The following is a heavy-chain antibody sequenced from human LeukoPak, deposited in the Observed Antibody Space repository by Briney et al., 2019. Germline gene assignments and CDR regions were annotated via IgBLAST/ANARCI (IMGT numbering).Heavy chain of an antibody. V-gene: IGHV3-53*01. Sequence: GGSLRLSCAASGFTVSSNYMSWVRQAPGKGLEWVSVIYSGGSTYYADSVKGRFTISRDNSKNTLYLQMNSLRAEDTAVYYCAKEYKSSDPHDVYYNWLFNYWGQGTLVTVSS. J-gene: IGHJ4*02. D-gene: IGHD1-20*01. CDR1: GFTVSSNY. CDR2: IYSGGST. CDR3: AKEYKSSDPHDVYYNWLFNY.